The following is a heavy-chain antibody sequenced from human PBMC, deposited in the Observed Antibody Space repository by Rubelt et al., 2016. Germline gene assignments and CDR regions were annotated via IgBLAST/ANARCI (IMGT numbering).Heavy chain of an antibody. D-gene: IGHD6-13*01. CDR1: GGSFSGYY. V-gene: IGHV4-34*11. CDR3: ARHRSSYYYGMDV. CDR2: IYYSGST. J-gene: IGHJ6*02. Sequence: QVQLQQWGAGLLKPSETLSLTCAVYGGSFSGYYWSWIRQPPGKGLEWIGYIYYSGSTNYNPSPQGRATISVETSKNQFSLRLGSVTAADTAGYYCARHRSSYYYGMDVWGQGTTVTVSS.